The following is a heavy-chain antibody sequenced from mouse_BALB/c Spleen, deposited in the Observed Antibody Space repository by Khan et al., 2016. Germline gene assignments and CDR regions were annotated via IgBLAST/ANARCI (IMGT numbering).Heavy chain of an antibody. CDR2: ISYSGST. Sequence: EVQLQESGPGLVKPSQSLSLTCTVTGYSITSGYGWNWIRQFPGNKLEWMGYISYSGSTNYNPSLKSRISITRDTSKNQYYLQLNSVTTEDTATXYCASMVTTYYFDYWGQGTTLTVSS. J-gene: IGHJ2*01. CDR3: ASMVTTYYFDY. D-gene: IGHD2-1*01. V-gene: IGHV3-2*02. CDR1: GYSITSGYG.